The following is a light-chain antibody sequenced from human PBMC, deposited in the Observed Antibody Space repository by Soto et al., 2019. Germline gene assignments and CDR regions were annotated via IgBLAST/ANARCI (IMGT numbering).Light chain of an antibody. CDR1: QGISNY. J-gene: IGKJ1*01. CDR2: AAS. Sequence: DIQMTQSPSSLSASVGDRVTITCRASQGISNYLAWYQQKPGKVPKLLIYAASTLQSGVPSRFSGSGSGTDFTRTISSLQPEDVATEYCQKYNSAPRTCGKGTRVEIK. CDR3: QKYNSAPRT. V-gene: IGKV1-27*01.